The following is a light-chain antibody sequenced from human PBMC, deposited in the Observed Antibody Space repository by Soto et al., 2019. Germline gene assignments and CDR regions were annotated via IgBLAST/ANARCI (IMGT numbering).Light chain of an antibody. CDR1: SSDVGGYNF. CDR2: EVS. J-gene: IGLJ2*01. CDR3: SSYAGSHNWV. V-gene: IGLV2-8*01. Sequence: QSALTQPPSASGSPGQSVTISCTGTSSDVGGYNFVSWYQQHPGKAPKLMIYEVSKRPSGIPDSFYGSNSGNTASLTVSGLHAEYEADYYCSSYAGSHNWVFGVGTQLTVL.